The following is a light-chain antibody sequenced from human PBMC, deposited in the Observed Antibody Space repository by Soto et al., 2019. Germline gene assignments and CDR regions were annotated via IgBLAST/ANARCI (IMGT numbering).Light chain of an antibody. Sequence: QSVLTQSPSAAASLGASVKLTCTLSSGHSSYAIAWHQQQPEKGPRFLLKVNSDGSHNRRAGIPDRFSGSSSGAERYLLISSLQSEDEAVYYCQTWATGIWVFGGGTKLTVL. CDR2: VNSDGSH. J-gene: IGLJ3*02. V-gene: IGLV4-69*01. CDR1: SGHSSYA. CDR3: QTWATGIWV.